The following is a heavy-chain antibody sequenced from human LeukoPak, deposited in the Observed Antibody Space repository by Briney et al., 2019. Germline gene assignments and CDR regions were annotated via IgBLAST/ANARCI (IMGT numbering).Heavy chain of an antibody. J-gene: IGHJ3*02. CDR1: GYTFTSYY. CDR2: INPSGGST. V-gene: IGHV1-46*01. Sequence: ASVTVSCKASGYTFTSYYMHWVRQAPGQGLEWMGIINPSGGSTSYAQKFQGRVTMTRDTSTSTVYMELSSLRSEDTAVYYCAKDLNWNGLNDAFDIWGQGTMVTVSS. CDR3: AKDLNWNGLNDAFDI. D-gene: IGHD1-1*01.